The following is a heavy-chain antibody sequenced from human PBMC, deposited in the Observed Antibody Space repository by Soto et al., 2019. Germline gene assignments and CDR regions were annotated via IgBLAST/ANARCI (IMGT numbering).Heavy chain of an antibody. J-gene: IGHJ4*02. D-gene: IGHD5-18*01. V-gene: IGHV3-23*01. CDR2: ISGSGGST. CDR3: AKVGGFRIQLWLDY. Sequence: GGSLRLSCAASGFTFSSYAMSWVRQAPGKGLEWVSAISGSGGSTYYADSVKGRFTISRDNSKNTLYVQMNSLRAEDTAVYYCAKVGGFRIQLWLDYWGQGTLVTVSS. CDR1: GFTFSSYA.